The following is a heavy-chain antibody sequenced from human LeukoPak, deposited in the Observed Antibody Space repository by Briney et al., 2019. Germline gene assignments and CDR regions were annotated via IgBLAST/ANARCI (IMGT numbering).Heavy chain of an antibody. CDR2: INHSGST. Sequence: SETLSLTCAVYGGSFSGYYWSWIRQPPGKGLEWIGEINHSGSTNYNPSLKSRVTISVDTSKNQFSLKLSSVTAADTAVYYCARDPSYYDILTGYYFKAFDIWGQGTMVTVSS. CDR3: ARDPSYYDILTGYYFKAFDI. J-gene: IGHJ3*02. CDR1: GGSFSGYY. V-gene: IGHV4-34*01. D-gene: IGHD3-9*01.